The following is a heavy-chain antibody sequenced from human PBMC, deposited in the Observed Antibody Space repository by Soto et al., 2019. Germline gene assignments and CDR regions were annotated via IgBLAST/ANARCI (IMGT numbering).Heavy chain of an antibody. CDR2: IYSSGST. CDR3: ARFSGWYSAFDY. J-gene: IGHJ4*02. CDR1: GASINNYY. Sequence: SETLSLTCTVSGASINNYYWSWIRQAPGKGLEWIGYIYSSGSTNYNPSLKSRVTISVDTSKSDFSLKLTSVTAADTAVYYCARFSGWYSAFDYWGQGTPVTVSS. V-gene: IGHV4-59*01. D-gene: IGHD6-19*01.